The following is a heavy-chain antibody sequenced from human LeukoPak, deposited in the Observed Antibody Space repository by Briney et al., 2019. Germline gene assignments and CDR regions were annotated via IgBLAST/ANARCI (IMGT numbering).Heavy chain of an antibody. CDR2: ISAYNGNT. J-gene: IGHJ6*03. D-gene: IGHD4-23*01. CDR3: ARGWDWDYGGNSRGGYYYYMDV. CDR1: GYTFTTYD. Sequence: GASVKVSCKASGYTFTTYDISWVRQAPGQGLEWMGWISAYNGNTNYAQKLQGRVTMTTDTSTSTAYMELRSLRSDDTAVYYCARGWDWDYGGNSRGGYYYYMDVWGKGTTVTVSS. V-gene: IGHV1-18*01.